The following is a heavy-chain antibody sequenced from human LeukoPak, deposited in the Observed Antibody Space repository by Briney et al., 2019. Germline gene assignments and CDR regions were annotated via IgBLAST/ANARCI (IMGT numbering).Heavy chain of an antibody. D-gene: IGHD2-21*01. J-gene: IGHJ4*02. CDR2: IINTGTAT. Sequence: PGGSLRLSCAASGFPFWNYAVGWLRQAPGKAPEWLSSIINTGTATYYADSVKRRFTISSDNSMNTLYLQMNPLRVEDTALYYCGKDRAYLRRGFDDWGQGTLVTVSS. CDR3: GKDRAYLRRGFDD. V-gene: IGHV3-23*01. CDR1: GFPFWNYA.